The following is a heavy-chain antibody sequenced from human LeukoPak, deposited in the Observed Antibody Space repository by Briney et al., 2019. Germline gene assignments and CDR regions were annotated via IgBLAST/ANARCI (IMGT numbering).Heavy chain of an antibody. CDR1: GFTFSSYG. V-gene: IGHV3-23*01. Sequence: GGSLRLSCAASGFTFSSYGMSWVRQAPGKGLEWVSTISGSGVNTYHADPVKGRFTISGDNSKSTLYLQMSSLRAEDTAVYHCAKEYYFDLWGQGTLVTVSS. J-gene: IGHJ4*02. CDR3: AKEYYFDL. CDR2: ISGSGVNT.